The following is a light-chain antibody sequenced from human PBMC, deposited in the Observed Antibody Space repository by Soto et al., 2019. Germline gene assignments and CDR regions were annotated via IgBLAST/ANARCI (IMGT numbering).Light chain of an antibody. Sequence: DVVMTQSPLSLPVTLGQPASISCRSSQSLLYSDGNTYLSWFQQRPGQSPRRIIYKVSNRDSGVPDRFSVSESGSGFTLKISKVEAEDVGVYYYKQGTYWPPRTFCQGTKVEIK. J-gene: IGKJ1*01. V-gene: IGKV2-30*01. CDR2: KVS. CDR1: QSLLYSDGNTY. CDR3: KQGTYWPPRT.